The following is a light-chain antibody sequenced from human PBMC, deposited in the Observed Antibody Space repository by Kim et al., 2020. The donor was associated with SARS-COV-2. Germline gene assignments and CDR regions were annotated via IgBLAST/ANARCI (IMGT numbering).Light chain of an antibody. Sequence: TGQTASITCSGDQLGDKYVCWYQQKTGQSPVLVIYQDKNRPSGIPERFSGSNSGNTATLTISGTQAMDEADYYCQAWDTTVVFGGGTQLTVL. V-gene: IGLV3-1*01. CDR2: QDK. CDR3: QAWDTTVV. J-gene: IGLJ2*01. CDR1: QLGDKY.